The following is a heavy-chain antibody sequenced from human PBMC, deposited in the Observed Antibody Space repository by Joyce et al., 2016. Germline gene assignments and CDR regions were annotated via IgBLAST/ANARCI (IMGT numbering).Heavy chain of an antibody. CDR3: ARQGRSGDYYYGFDV. CDR1: GGSFSNDY. J-gene: IGHJ3*01. V-gene: IGHV4-34*01. CDR2: INHSGST. Sequence: QVHLQQWGAGLLKPSETLSLTCTVHGGSFSNDYWTWIRQSPDKGIEWIGEINHSGSTTYNPSFKSRVIISVDTSKIEFSLNLTSVTAADRAVYYCARQGRSGDYYYGFDVWGPGTTVSVSS. D-gene: IGHD3-22*01.